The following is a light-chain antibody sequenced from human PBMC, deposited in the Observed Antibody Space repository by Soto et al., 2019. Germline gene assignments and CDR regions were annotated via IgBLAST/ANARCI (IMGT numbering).Light chain of an antibody. CDR2: GAS. Sequence: EIVLTQSPGTLSLSPGERATLSCRASQSVTSSYLAWYQQKPCQAPRLLIYGASSRATGIPDRFSGSGSGTDFTLTISRLEAEDFAVYYCQQYGNSPLSFGGGTKVEIK. CDR1: QSVTSSY. V-gene: IGKV3-20*01. CDR3: QQYGNSPLS. J-gene: IGKJ4*02.